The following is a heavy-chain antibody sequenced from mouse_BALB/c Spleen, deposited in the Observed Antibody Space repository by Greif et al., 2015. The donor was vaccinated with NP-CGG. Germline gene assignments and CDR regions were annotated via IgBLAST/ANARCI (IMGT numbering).Heavy chain of an antibody. Sequence: QVQLQQSGAELAKPGASVKMSCKASGYTFTSYWMHWVKQRPGQGLEWIGYINPSTGYTEYNQKFKDKATLTADKSSSTAYMQLSSLTSEDSAVYYCARSRDYGRVDYWGQGTTLTVSS. D-gene: IGHD2-4*01. CDR2: INPSTGYT. V-gene: IGHV1-7*01. J-gene: IGHJ2*01. CDR3: ARSRDYGRVDY. CDR1: GYTFTSYW.